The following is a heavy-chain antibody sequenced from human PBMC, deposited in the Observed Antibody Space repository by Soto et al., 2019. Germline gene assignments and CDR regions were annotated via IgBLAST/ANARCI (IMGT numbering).Heavy chain of an antibody. CDR1: GGSISSGGYY. CDR2: IYYSGST. D-gene: IGHD2-2*01. J-gene: IGHJ6*02. Sequence: SETLSLTCTVSGGSISSGGYYWSWIRQHPGKGLEWIGYIYYSGSTYYNPSLKSRVTISVDTPKNQFSLKLSSVTAADTAVYYCARDTSHFSDIVVVPAADYYYGMDVWGQGTTVTVSS. V-gene: IGHV4-31*03. CDR3: ARDTSHFSDIVVVPAADYYYGMDV.